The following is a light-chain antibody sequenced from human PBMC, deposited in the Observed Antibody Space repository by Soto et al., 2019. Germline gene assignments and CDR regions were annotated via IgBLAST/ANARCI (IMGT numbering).Light chain of an antibody. CDR2: AAS. CDR3: QQYYSYTGT. CDR1: QGISSY. Sequence: AIRMTQSPSSLSASTGDRVTITCRASQGISSYLAWYQQKPGKAPKLLIYAASTLQSGVPSRFSGSGSGTDFTLTISCLQSEDFATYSCQQYYSYTGTFGQGTKLEIK. V-gene: IGKV1-8*01. J-gene: IGKJ2*01.